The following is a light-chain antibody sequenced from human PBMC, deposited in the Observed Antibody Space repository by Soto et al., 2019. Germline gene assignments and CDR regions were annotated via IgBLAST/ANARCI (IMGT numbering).Light chain of an antibody. Sequence: LACRASQSVSNNYLAWYQQKPGQAPRLLIYGASNRATGIPDRFSGSGSGTDFTLPISRLEPEDFAVYYCQQYGSSGTFGQGTKVDIK. J-gene: IGKJ1*01. CDR3: QQYGSSGT. V-gene: IGKV3-20*01. CDR2: GAS. CDR1: QSVSNNY.